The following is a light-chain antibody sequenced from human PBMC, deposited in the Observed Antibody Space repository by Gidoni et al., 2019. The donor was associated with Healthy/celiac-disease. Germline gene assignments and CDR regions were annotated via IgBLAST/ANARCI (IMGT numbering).Light chain of an antibody. CDR3: QQYDNLLPYT. CDR2: DAS. Sequence: DIQMTQSPSSLSASVGDRVTITCQASQDISNYLNWYQQKPGKAPKLLIYDASNLETGVPSRFSGSGSGSDFTFTISSLQPEDIATYYCQQYDNLLPYTFGQETKLEIK. J-gene: IGKJ2*01. CDR1: QDISNY. V-gene: IGKV1-33*01.